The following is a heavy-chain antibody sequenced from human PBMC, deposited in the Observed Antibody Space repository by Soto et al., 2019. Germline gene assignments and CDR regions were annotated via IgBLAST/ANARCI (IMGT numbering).Heavy chain of an antibody. CDR3: SRVPDYDSSGYYIPYFDY. V-gene: IGHV1-69*01. D-gene: IGHD3-22*01. Sequence: QVQLVQSGAEVKKPGSSVKVSCKASGGTFSSYAISWVRQAPGQGLEWMGGIIPIFGTANYAQKFKGRVTITADEATSTAYMELSSLRSEDTAVYYCSRVPDYDSSGYYIPYFDYWGQGTLVTVSS. J-gene: IGHJ4*02. CDR1: GGTFSSYA. CDR2: IIPIFGTA.